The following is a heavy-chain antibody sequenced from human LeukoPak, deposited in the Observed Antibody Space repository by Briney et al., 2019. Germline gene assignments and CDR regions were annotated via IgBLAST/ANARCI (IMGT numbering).Heavy chain of an antibody. CDR1: GGSFSGYY. CDR2: INHSGST. CDR3: ARGGGDGYNYDY. D-gene: IGHD5-24*01. V-gene: IGHV4-34*01. J-gene: IGHJ4*02. Sequence: SETLSLTCAVYGGSFSGYYWSWIRQPPRKGLEWIGEINHSGSTNYNPSLKSRVTISVDTSKNQFSLKLSSVTAADTAVYYCARGGGDGYNYDYWGQGTLVTVSS.